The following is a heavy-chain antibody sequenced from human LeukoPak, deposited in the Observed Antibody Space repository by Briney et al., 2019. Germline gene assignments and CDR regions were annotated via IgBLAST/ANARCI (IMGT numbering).Heavy chain of an antibody. Sequence: SETLSLTCAVYGGSFSGYYWSWIRQPPGKGLEWIGEINHSGSTNYNPSLKSRVTISVDTSKNQFSLKLSSVTAADTAVYYCARGRGYSYYYYYYYMDVWGKGTTVTVSS. CDR3: ARGRGYSYYYYYYYMDV. D-gene: IGHD5-18*01. J-gene: IGHJ6*03. CDR1: GGSFSGYY. V-gene: IGHV4-34*01. CDR2: INHSGST.